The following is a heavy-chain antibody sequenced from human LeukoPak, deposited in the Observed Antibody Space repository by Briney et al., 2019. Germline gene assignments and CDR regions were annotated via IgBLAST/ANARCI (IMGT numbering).Heavy chain of an antibody. J-gene: IGHJ3*02. Sequence: GGSLRLSCAASGFTFSDYYMSWIRQAPGKGLEWLSSITSSTSYIYYADSVKGRFTISRDNAKNSLYLQMNGLRAEDTAVYYCARDSGGRRDAFDIWGQGTMVTVSS. V-gene: IGHV3-11*06. CDR2: ITSSTSYI. CDR1: GFTFSDYY. CDR3: ARDSGGRRDAFDI. D-gene: IGHD1-1*01.